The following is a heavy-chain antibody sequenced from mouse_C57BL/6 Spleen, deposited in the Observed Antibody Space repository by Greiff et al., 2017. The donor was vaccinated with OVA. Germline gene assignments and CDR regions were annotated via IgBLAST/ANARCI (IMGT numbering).Heavy chain of an antibody. CDR1: GFSLTSYG. Sequence: QVQLKESGPGLVAPSQCLSITCTVSGFSLTSYGVHWVRQPPGKGLEWLVVIWSDGSTTYNSALKSRLIISKDNSKSQVFLKMNSLQTDDTAMYYCARHGAYFADAMDYWGQGTSVTVSS. D-gene: IGHD2-10*01. J-gene: IGHJ4*01. CDR3: ARHGAYFADAMDY. CDR2: IWSDGST. V-gene: IGHV2-6-1*01.